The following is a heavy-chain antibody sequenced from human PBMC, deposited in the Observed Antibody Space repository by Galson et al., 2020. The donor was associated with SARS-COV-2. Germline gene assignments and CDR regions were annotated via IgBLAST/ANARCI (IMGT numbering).Heavy chain of an antibody. D-gene: IGHD3-10*01. CDR3: ARGHRGVVPSPVLGLGPYYSYYYMDV. CDR1: GGSFSGYS. Sequence: ETLSLTCAVYGGSFSGYSWTWIRQPPGKGLEWIGEINIGGNTNYSPSLRSGVTVSVDTSKNQFSLNLRSVTAADTALYYCARGHRGVVPSPVLGLGPYYSYYYMDVWDKGTTVTVSS. CDR2: INIGGNT. V-gene: IGHV4-34*01. J-gene: IGHJ6*03.